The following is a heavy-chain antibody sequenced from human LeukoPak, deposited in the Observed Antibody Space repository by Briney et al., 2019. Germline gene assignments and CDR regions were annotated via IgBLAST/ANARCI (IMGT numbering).Heavy chain of an antibody. CDR3: ARAVSIAAAGLNWFDP. CDR2: IYTSGST. V-gene: IGHV4-4*07. D-gene: IGHD6-13*01. CDR1: GGSISSYY. Sequence: SETLSLTCTVSGGSISSYYWSWIRQPAGKGLEWIGRIYTSGSTNYNPSLKSRVTISVDTSKNQFSLKLSSVTAADTAVYYCARAVSIAAAGLNWFDPWGQGTLVTVSS. J-gene: IGHJ5*02.